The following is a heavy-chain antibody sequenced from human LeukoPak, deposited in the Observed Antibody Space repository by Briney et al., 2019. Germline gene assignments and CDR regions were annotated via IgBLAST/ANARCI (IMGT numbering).Heavy chain of an antibody. CDR3: VRGNDYGGPHY. CDR1: GFTFSSYW. Sequence: GGSLRLSCAVSGFTFSSYWMHWVRQAPGKGLVWVSRIDRDGSRINYADSVKGRFTISRDNGKNTLFLQMNSLRAEDAAVYYCVRGNDYGGPHYWGQGTLVTVSS. CDR2: IDRDGSRI. V-gene: IGHV3-74*01. J-gene: IGHJ4*02. D-gene: IGHD4-23*01.